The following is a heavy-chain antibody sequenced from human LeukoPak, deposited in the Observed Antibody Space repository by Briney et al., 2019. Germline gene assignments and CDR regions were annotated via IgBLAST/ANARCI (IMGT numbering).Heavy chain of an antibody. V-gene: IGHV3-74*01. CDR1: GFTFSRYW. CDR2: ITSDGSDT. D-gene: IGHD5-24*01. Sequence: GGSLRLSCAASGFTFSRYWMHWVRQAPGKGLVWVSRITSDGSDTVYADSVKGRFTISRDNAKNTLFLQMNSLRAEDTAVYYCARDNVEMATIGPYYFDYWGQGTLVTVSS. J-gene: IGHJ4*02. CDR3: ARDNVEMATIGPYYFDY.